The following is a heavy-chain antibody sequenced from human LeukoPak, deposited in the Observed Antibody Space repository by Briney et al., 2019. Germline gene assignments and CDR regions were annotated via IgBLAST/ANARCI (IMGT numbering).Heavy chain of an antibody. CDR3: ARDRTYFSSGWYQRGYNWFDP. D-gene: IGHD6-19*01. J-gene: IGHJ5*02. CDR2: ISHSGST. V-gene: IGHV4-34*01. Sequence: KTSETLSLTCAVYGGSFSGYYWSWIRQPPGKGLEWIGEISHSGSTNYNPSLKSRVTISVDTSKNQFSLKLSSVTAADTAVYYCARDRTYFSSGWYQRGYNWFDPWGQGTLVTVSS. CDR1: GGSFSGYY.